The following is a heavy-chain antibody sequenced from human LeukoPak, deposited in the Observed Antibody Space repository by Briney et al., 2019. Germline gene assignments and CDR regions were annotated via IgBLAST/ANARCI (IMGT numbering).Heavy chain of an antibody. CDR1: GGSISGYF. V-gene: IGHV4-59*08. CDR2: IYYSGST. CDR3: ARHTLHYYYYYMDV. Sequence: PSETLSLTCTVSGGSISGYFWSWIRQPPGKGLEWIGYIYYSGSTNYNPSLKSRVTISVDTSKNQFSLKLSSVTAADTAVYYCARHTLHYYYYYMDVWGKGTTVTVSS. J-gene: IGHJ6*03.